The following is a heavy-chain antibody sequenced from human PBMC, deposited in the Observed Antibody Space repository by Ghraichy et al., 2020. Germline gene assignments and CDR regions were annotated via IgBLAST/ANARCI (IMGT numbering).Heavy chain of an antibody. Sequence: GGSLRLSCAASGFTFSTYTMAWVRQAPGKGLEWVSSVSGGGGISYHADSVKGRFTISRDNSKNTGDLQMTSLRADDTAVYYCAKSAIGGSRPTRRGSWGQGTLVAVS. V-gene: IGHV3-23*01. CDR3: AKSAIGGSRPTRRGS. CDR2: VSGGGGIS. J-gene: IGHJ5*02. D-gene: IGHD3-16*01. CDR1: GFTFSTYT.